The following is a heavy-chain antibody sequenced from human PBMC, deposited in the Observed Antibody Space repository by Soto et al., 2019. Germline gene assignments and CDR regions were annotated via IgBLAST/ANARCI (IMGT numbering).Heavy chain of an antibody. D-gene: IGHD4-17*01. Sequence: QVTLKEPGPVLVKPTETLTLTCTVSGFSLSNARMGVSWIRQPPGKALEWLAHIFSNDEKSYSTSLKSRLTISKDTSKSQVVLTMTNMDPVDTATYYCARIGDGDYWYYFDYWGQGTLVTVSS. CDR3: ARIGDGDYWYYFDY. CDR1: GFSLSNARMG. CDR2: IFSNDEK. V-gene: IGHV2-26*01. J-gene: IGHJ4*02.